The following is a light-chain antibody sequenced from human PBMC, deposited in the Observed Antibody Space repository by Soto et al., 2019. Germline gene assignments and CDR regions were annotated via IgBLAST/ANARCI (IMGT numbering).Light chain of an antibody. CDR1: SSDVGGYNY. J-gene: IGLJ2*01. V-gene: IGLV2-8*01. Sequence: QSALTQPPSASGSPGQSVAISCTGTSSDVGGYNYVSWYQQHPGKAPKLMIYDVTERPPGVPDRFSGSKSGNTASLTVAGLQAEDEADYYCSSYEGSNNPVLFGGGTKLTVL. CDR2: DVT. CDR3: SSYEGSNNPVL.